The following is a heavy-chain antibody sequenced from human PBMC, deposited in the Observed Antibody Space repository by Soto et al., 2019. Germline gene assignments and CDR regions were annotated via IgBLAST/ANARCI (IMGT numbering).Heavy chain of an antibody. D-gene: IGHD3-16*01. CDR3: ARDGYGSKYYYYYGMDV. CDR2: INAGNGNT. J-gene: IGHJ6*02. CDR1: GYTFTSYA. V-gene: IGHV1-3*01. Sequence: QVQLVQSGAEVKKPGASVKVSCKASGYTFTSYAMHWVRQAPEQRLEWMGWINAGNGNTKYSQKFQGRVTITRDTSASTAYMELSSLRSEDTAVYYCARDGYGSKYYYYYGMDVWGQGTTVTVSS.